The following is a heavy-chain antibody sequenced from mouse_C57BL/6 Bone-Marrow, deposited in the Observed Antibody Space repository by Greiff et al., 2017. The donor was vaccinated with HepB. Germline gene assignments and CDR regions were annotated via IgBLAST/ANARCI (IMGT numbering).Heavy chain of an antibody. D-gene: IGHD4-1*02. Sequence: EVKLVESGGGLVQPGESLKLSCESNEYAFPSHDMSWVRKTPEKRLELVAAINSDGGSTYYPDTMERRFIISRDNTKKTLHLQMSSLRSEDTALYYCARQGSTGTRGSWYFDVWGTGTTVTVSS. CDR3: ARQGSTGTRGSWYFDV. V-gene: IGHV5-2*01. CDR1: EYAFPSHD. J-gene: IGHJ1*03. CDR2: INSDGGST.